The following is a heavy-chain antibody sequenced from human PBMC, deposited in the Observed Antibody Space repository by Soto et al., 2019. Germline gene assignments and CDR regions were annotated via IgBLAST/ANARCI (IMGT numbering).Heavy chain of an antibody. D-gene: IGHD6-13*01. CDR1: GGSISNGGYY. Sequence: QVQLQESGPGLVKPSQTLSLTCVVSGGSISNGGYYWSWIRQHPGKGLEWIGAIYFSGSTYYNPSLKSRATISVATPKNQFSLKRRSVTAADTAVYYCARESHSQQPNHRWRGGNIDVWGKGTTVTVSS. V-gene: IGHV4-31*11. CDR3: ARESHSQQPNHRWRGGNIDV. J-gene: IGHJ6*03. CDR2: IYFSGST.